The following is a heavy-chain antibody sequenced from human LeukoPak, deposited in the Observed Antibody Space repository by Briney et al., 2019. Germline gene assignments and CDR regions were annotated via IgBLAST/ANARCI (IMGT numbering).Heavy chain of an antibody. Sequence: ASVKVSCKASGYTFTGYYMHWVRQAPGQGLEWMGWINPNSGGTNYAQKFQGRVTMTRDTSISTAYMELSSLRSEDTAVYYCARGVPPPPRTTSNYYYYMDVWGKGTTVTVSS. CDR2: INPNSGGT. J-gene: IGHJ6*03. CDR1: GYTFTGYY. CDR3: ARGVPPPPRTTSNYYYYMDV. V-gene: IGHV1-2*02. D-gene: IGHD1-14*01.